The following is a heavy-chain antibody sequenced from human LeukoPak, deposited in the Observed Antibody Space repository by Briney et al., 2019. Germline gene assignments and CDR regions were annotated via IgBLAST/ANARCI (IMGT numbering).Heavy chain of an antibody. CDR2: ISFSGDYI. V-gene: IGHV3-21*01. J-gene: IGHJ4*02. Sequence: GGSLRLSCAASGFTVSSNYMSWVRQAPGKGLEWVSSISFSGDYIYYADSLKGRITISRDNAKNSLYLQMNSLRAEDSAVYYCARRASTERGHSYGLDYWGREPWSPSPQ. CDR3: ARRASTERGHSYGLDY. D-gene: IGHD5-18*01. CDR1: GFTVSSNY.